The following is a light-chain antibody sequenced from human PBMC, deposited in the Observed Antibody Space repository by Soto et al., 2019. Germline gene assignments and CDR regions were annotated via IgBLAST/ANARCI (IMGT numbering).Light chain of an antibody. V-gene: IGLV2-14*01. Sequence: QSALTQPASVSGSPGQSITISCTGTSSDVGGYNYVSWYQQHPGKAPKLFIYANDDRPSGVPDRFSGSTSGTSASLAITGLQAEDAADYYCQSYDNSLLAYVFGGGTKLTVL. CDR1: SSDVGGYNY. J-gene: IGLJ2*01. CDR3: QSYDNSLLAYV. CDR2: AND.